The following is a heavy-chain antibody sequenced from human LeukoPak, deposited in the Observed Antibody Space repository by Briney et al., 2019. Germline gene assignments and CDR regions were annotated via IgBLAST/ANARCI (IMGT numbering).Heavy chain of an antibody. Sequence: SETLSLTCGVSGGSVINTNWWTWVRQPPGKGLEWIGEVHLDGRTNYNPSLESRLTMSVDVSENQVSLKLSSVTAADTAVYYCARSSMFRGVTVDYWGQGTLVTVSS. J-gene: IGHJ4*02. D-gene: IGHD3-10*01. CDR3: ARSSMFRGVTVDY. CDR2: VHLDGRT. V-gene: IGHV4-4*02. CDR1: GGSVINTNW.